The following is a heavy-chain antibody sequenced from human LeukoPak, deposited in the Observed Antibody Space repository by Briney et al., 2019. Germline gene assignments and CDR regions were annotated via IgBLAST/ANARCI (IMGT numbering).Heavy chain of an antibody. V-gene: IGHV3-21*01. CDR1: GFTFSNYG. D-gene: IGHD3-10*01. J-gene: IGHJ3*02. CDR3: ARGRSITLLRGVAMSDGFDI. CDR2: TDTSGNYI. Sequence: GGSLRLSCAASGFTFSNYGMNWVRQAPGKGLEWVSFTDTSGNYIYYGESVKGRFTISRDNAKNLVFLQMNGLRAEDTAVYYCARGRSITLLRGVAMSDGFDIWGQGAMVAVSS.